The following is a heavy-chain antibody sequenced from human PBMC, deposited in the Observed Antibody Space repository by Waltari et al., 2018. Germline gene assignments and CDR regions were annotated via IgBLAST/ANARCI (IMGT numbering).Heavy chain of an antibody. V-gene: IGHV4-4*02. CDR1: GDSISGSYW. CDR2: IHGSGRS. Sequence: QVQLQESGPGLVTPSGTLSVTCAVPGDSISGSYWWSWVRQPPGKGLAWIGQIHGSGRSNYNPSLESRVTVSIDTSNNHFSLKVTSATAADTAVYYCARDRGRGLYLDSWGQGTLVTVSP. J-gene: IGHJ4*02. CDR3: ARDRGRGLYLDS. D-gene: IGHD2-15*01.